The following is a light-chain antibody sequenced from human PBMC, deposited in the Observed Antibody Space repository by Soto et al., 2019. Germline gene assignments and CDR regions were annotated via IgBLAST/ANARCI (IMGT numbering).Light chain of an antibody. V-gene: IGKV1-12*01. J-gene: IGKJ4*01. CDR3: QQASTCPPT. CDR1: QNIFSW. CDR2: AAS. Sequence: DIQMTQSPSAVSASVGDSVTITCRASQNIFSWLAWYQHKPGKAPNLLISAASTLQSGVPSRFSGSGSGTDFTLTISSLQPEDVATYYCQQASTCPPTFGGGTKVDIK.